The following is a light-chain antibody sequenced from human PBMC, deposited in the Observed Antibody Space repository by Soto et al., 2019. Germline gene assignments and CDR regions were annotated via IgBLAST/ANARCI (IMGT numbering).Light chain of an antibody. CDR1: QSISSW. Sequence: DIQMTQSPSTLSASVGDRVTITCRASQSISSWLAWYQQKPGKAPKLLIYDASCFESGVPSRFSGSGSGTEFTLTISCLKPDDFACCYCQQYNSYSWTFGQGTKVEIK. J-gene: IGKJ1*01. V-gene: IGKV1-5*01. CDR3: QQYNSYSWT. CDR2: DAS.